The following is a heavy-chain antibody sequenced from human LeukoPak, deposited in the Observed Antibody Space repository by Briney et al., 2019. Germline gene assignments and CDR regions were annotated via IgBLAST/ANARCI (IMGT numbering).Heavy chain of an antibody. D-gene: IGHD1-26*01. J-gene: IGHJ4*02. V-gene: IGHV4-39*01. CDR2: LFSPGRP. CDR1: GASISGGPYS. CDR3: ARRGGSGRAFDY. Sequence: PSETLSLTCRVSGASISGGPYSWGWLRHPPGKRLAWPASLFSPGRPFDNPSLMSRVTIPVDTSKNQFSLKLSSVTAADTAVYYCARRGGSGRAFDYWGQGTLVTVSS.